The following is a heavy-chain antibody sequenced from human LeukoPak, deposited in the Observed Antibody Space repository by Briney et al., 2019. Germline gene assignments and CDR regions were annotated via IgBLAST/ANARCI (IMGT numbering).Heavy chain of an antibody. D-gene: IGHD6-13*01. J-gene: IGHJ4*02. V-gene: IGHV3-7*01. Sequence: GGSLRLSCVASGFTFSSYWMSWVRQAPGKGLEWVANIKQDGSDKYYEDSVKGRFTISRDNAKNSLYLQMNSLRAEDTAVYYCASGQKLGFWGQGTLVTVSS. CDR3: ASGQKLGF. CDR2: IKQDGSDK. CDR1: GFTFSSYW.